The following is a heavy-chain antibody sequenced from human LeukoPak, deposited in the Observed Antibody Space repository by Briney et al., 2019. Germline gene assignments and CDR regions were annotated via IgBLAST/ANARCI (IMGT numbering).Heavy chain of an antibody. Sequence: ASVNVSCKASGYTFTSSGISWVRQAPGQGLEWMGWISAYNGNTNYAQKLQGRVTMTTDTSTSTAYMELRSLRSDDTAVYYGARDRIHLSIPYCRGGNCARVFDYWGQGTLVTVSS. D-gene: IGHD2-15*01. V-gene: IGHV1-18*01. CDR3: ARDRIHLSIPYCRGGNCARVFDY. CDR1: GYTFTSSG. J-gene: IGHJ4*02. CDR2: ISAYNGNT.